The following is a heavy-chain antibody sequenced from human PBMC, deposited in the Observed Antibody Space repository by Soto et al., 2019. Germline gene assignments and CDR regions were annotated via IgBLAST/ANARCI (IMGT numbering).Heavy chain of an antibody. V-gene: IGHV3-74*01. D-gene: IGHD6-13*01. CDR1: GFTFSSYW. CDR3: ARDETIYSSSWYPTASFHFDY. J-gene: IGHJ4*02. CDR2: INSDGSST. Sequence: EVQLVESGGGLVQPGGSLRLSCAASGFTFSSYWMHWVRQAPGKGLVWVSRINSDGSSTSYADSVKGRFTISRDNAKNTLYLQMNSLRAEDTAVYYCARDETIYSSSWYPTASFHFDYWGQGTLVTVSS.